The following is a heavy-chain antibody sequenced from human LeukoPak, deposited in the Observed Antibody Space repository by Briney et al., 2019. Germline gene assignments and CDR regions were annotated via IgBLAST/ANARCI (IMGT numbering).Heavy chain of an antibody. CDR3: AKVDSSSWYYFGY. J-gene: IGHJ4*02. V-gene: IGHV3-23*01. CDR2: ISGSGGST. CDR1: GFTFSSYA. D-gene: IGHD6-13*01. Sequence: GGSLGLSCAASGFTFSSYAMSWVRQAPGKGLEWVSAISGSGGSTYYADSVKGRFTISRDNSKNTLYLQMNSLRAEDTAVYYCAKVDSSSWYYFGYWGQGTLVTVSS.